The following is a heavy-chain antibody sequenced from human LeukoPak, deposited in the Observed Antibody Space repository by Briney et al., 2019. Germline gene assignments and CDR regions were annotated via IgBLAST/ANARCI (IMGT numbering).Heavy chain of an antibody. CDR1: GVSISSYY. CDR2: IYYSGST. CDR3: ARVPPDLEENSSRPFDF. J-gene: IGHJ4*02. D-gene: IGHD1-1*01. Sequence: PSEPLSLTCPVSGVSISSYYGSWIRQPPGKGLERLVKIYYSGSTTYNPSLKSRVTMAVDTSKNQCSLKLNSVTAADTAVYFCARVPPDLEENSSRPFDFWGQGTLVTVSS. V-gene: IGHV4-59*08.